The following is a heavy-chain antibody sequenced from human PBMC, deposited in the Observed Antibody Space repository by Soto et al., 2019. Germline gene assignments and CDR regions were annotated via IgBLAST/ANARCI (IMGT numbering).Heavy chain of an antibody. D-gene: IGHD6-13*01. CDR3: AKDGAIAAADYFFDY. CDR1: GFTFSNYA. V-gene: IGHV3-30*18. CDR2: IASDGKDR. J-gene: IGHJ4*02. Sequence: HPGGSLRLSCAASGFTFSNYAIDWVRQAPGKGLEWVAVIASDGKDRRYADSVKGRFTISRDNSKNTVYLQMNSLRGEDTAVYYCAKDGAIAAADYFFDYWGQGSLVTVSS.